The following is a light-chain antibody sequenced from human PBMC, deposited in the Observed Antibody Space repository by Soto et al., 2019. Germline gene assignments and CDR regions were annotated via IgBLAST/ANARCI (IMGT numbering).Light chain of an antibody. CDR1: QSISSW. Sequence: QTTHSPSTLSASVVGEDNINGRASQSISSWLAWYQQKPGKAPKALIYDASTLRSGAQSRFSGGGSGTEFTLTISSLKPDDFETYYCQQYNTYSTCGQGTRREIK. CDR2: DAS. V-gene: IGKV1-5*01. CDR3: QQYNTYST. J-gene: IGKJ5*01.